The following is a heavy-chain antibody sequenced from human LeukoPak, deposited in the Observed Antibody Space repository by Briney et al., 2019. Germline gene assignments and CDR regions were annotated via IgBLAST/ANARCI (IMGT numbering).Heavy chain of an antibody. D-gene: IGHD1-26*01. CDR3: AKDRWELADAFDI. CDR2: ISGSGGST. CDR1: GFTFSSYA. Sequence: PGGSLRLSCAASGFTFSSYAMSWVRRAPGKGLEWVSAISGSGGSTYYADSVKGRFTISRDNSKNTLYLQMNSLRADDTAVYYCAKDRWELADAFDIGGQGTMVTVSS. V-gene: IGHV3-23*01. J-gene: IGHJ3*02.